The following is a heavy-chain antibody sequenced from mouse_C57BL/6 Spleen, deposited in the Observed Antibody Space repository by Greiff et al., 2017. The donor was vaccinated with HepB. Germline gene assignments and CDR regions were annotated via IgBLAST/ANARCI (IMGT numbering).Heavy chain of an antibody. J-gene: IGHJ3*01. D-gene: IGHD2-3*01. CDR3: ASGYYVTPAWFAY. CDR2: ISSGGSYT. CDR1: GFTFSSYG. V-gene: IGHV5-6*01. Sequence: EVNLVESGGDLVKPGGSLKLSCAASGFTFSSYGMSWVRQTPDKRLEWVATISSGGSYTYYPDSVKGRFTISSDNAKNTLYLQMSSLKSEDTAMYYCASGYYVTPAWFAYWGQGTLVTVSA.